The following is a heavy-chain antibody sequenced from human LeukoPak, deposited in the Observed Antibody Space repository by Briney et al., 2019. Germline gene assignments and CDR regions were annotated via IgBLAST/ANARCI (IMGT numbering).Heavy chain of an antibody. V-gene: IGHV3-30-3*01. Sequence: GGSLRLSCAASGFTFSSYAMNWVRQAPGKGLEWVAVISSGGNVKYYADSAKGRVTISRDHSKNTLYLQMSSLRAEDTAIYYCARENYYGSGSLGALDIWGQGTMVTVSS. CDR1: GFTFSSYA. J-gene: IGHJ3*02. CDR2: ISSGGNVK. CDR3: ARENYYGSGSLGALDI. D-gene: IGHD3-10*01.